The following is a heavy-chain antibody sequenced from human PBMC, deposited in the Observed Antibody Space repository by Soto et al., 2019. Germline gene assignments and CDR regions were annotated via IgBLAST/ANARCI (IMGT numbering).Heavy chain of an antibody. V-gene: IGHV1-18*01. J-gene: IGHJ3*02. Sequence: GASVKVSCKASGYTFTSYGISWVRQAPGQGLEWMGWISAYNGNTNYAQKLQGRVTMTTDTSTSTAYMELRSLRSDDTAVYYCARDNIIGPYYYGSGSSMAFDIWGQGTMVTVSS. D-gene: IGHD3-10*01. CDR1: GYTFTSYG. CDR2: ISAYNGNT. CDR3: ARDNIIGPYYYGSGSSMAFDI.